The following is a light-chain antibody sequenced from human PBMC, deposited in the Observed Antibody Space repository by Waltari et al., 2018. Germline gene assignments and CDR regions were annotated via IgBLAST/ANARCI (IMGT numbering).Light chain of an antibody. CDR1: QSICSW. CDR2: KAS. Sequence: DIQMTQSPSPLPASVGDRVNITCRASQSICSWLAWYQQKPGKAPNLLIYKASSLESGVPSRFSGSGSGTEFTLTISSLQPDDCATYYCEQYNSYPFTFGGGTKVEIK. CDR3: EQYNSYPFT. J-gene: IGKJ4*01. V-gene: IGKV1-5*03.